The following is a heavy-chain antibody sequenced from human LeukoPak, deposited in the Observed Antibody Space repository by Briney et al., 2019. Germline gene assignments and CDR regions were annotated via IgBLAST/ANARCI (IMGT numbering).Heavy chain of an antibody. J-gene: IGHJ4*02. CDR1: GYNFSSYG. CDR2: ISAYNGNT. CDR3: ARVIMVRGVTTGDY. D-gene: IGHD3-10*01. V-gene: IGHV1-18*01. Sequence: GASVKVSCQASGYNFSSYGISWVRQAPGQGLEWMGWISAYNGNTNYAQKLQGRVTMTTDTSTSTAYMELRSLRSDDTAVYYCARVIMVRGVTTGDYWGQGTLVTVSS.